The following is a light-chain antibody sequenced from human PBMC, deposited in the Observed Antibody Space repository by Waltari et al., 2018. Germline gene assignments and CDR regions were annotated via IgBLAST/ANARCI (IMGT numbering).Light chain of an antibody. CDR1: SPNIGAGYD. V-gene: IGLV1-40*01. Sequence: QSVLTQPPSVSGAPGQRVSISCTGSSPNIGAGYDVHWYQQLPGTAPKLLIYGDSNRPSGVPDRFSGSKSGTSASLAITGLQAEDEADYYCQSYDSSLSNAVFGGGTQLTVL. CDR2: GDS. CDR3: QSYDSSLSNAV. J-gene: IGLJ7*01.